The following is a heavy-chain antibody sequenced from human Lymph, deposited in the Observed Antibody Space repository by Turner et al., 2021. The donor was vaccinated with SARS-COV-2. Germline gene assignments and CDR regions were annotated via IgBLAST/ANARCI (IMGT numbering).Heavy chain of an antibody. CDR1: GYIFTGYY. J-gene: IGHJ6*02. D-gene: IGHD4-17*01. CDR2: INSNSGGT. CDR3: ARDTRVDYSYYYDGMDV. V-gene: IGHV1-2*02. Sequence: QVQLVQSGAEVKRTGASVKVSCKASGYIFTGYYMHWVRQAPGQGLEWMGWINSNSGGTNYAQKCQGRVTMTRDTSISTAYMEVSSLRSDDTAVYYCARDTRVDYSYYYDGMDVWGQGTTVTVSS.